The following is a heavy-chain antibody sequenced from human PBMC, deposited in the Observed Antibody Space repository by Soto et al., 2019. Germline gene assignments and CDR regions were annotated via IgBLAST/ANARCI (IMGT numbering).Heavy chain of an antibody. J-gene: IGHJ4*02. CDR3: ARGGVAYTSGWGIDY. CDR1: GFTFSDYY. Sequence: QVQLVESGGGLVKPGGSLRLSCAASGFTFSDYYMNWIRQAPGKGLEWVSYISSSGDTIYYADSVKGRFTMSRDNAKNSLDVQMDSLRAEDTAVYYCARGGVAYTSGWGIDYWGQGTLVTVSS. D-gene: IGHD6-19*01. V-gene: IGHV3-11*01. CDR2: ISSSGDTI.